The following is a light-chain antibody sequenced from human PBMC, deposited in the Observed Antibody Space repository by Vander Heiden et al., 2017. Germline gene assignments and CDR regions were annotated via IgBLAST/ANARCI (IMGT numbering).Light chain of an antibody. V-gene: IGKV1-33*01. CDR3: QQVDSHPPT. J-gene: IGKJ4*01. CDR1: EDISSY. Sequence: DTYITQRPPSLSASVGDRVTITCQASEDISSYLDWYQQKPGKAPKLLIYDASNLERGVPSRFSGSGSGTDFTFTISSLQPEDVATYFCQQVDSHPPTFGGGTKVEI. CDR2: DAS.